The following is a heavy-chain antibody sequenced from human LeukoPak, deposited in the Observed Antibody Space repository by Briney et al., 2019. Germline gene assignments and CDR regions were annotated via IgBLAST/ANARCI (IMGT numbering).Heavy chain of an antibody. Sequence: GGSLRLSCAASGFTFSDYEMNWVRQAPGKGLEWVAYISSSGDSKFYGDSVKGRFTISRDNAKTSLYLQMNSLRAEDTAVYYCARESLLGGIDYWGQGTLVTVSS. D-gene: IGHD3-16*01. CDR3: ARESLLGGIDY. V-gene: IGHV3-48*03. CDR2: ISSSGDSK. CDR1: GFTFSDYE. J-gene: IGHJ4*02.